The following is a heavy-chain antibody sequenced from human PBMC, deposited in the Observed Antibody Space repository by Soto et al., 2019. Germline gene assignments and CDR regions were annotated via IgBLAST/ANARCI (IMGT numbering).Heavy chain of an antibody. J-gene: IGHJ6*02. Sequence: PXGSLRLCCAASRFNFDDFRMDWVRQAPGKGLEWVSSVSIDGNYVFYAESLKGRLTISRDNAKKSLYLQMKSLRAEDTAVYYCARGVRYYDLWTGLDPYKAMDVWGQGTTVTVSS. V-gene: IGHV3-21*01. CDR3: ARGVRYYDLWTGLDPYKAMDV. CDR1: RFNFDDFR. CDR2: VSIDGNYV. D-gene: IGHD3-3*01.